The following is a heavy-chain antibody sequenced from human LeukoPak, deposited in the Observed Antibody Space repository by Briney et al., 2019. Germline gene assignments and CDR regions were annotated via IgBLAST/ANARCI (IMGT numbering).Heavy chain of an antibody. Sequence: TASETLSLTCAVYGGSFSGYYWSSIRQPPGKGLEWLGEINHSVSTNYNPSLKSLVTISVDTSKNQFSRKLTSVPAAAPPVYIFASDLWIDYWGQGTLVTVSS. D-gene: IGHD5-12*01. J-gene: IGHJ4*02. CDR1: GGSFSGYY. V-gene: IGHV4-34*01. CDR3: ASDLWIDY. CDR2: INHSVST.